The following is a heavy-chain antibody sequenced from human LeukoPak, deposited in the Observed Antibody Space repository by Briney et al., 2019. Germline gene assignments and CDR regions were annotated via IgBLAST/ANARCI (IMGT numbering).Heavy chain of an antibody. V-gene: IGHV3-30*18. CDR1: GFTFTNYG. D-gene: IGHD6-25*01. CDR2: VLHDGSTT. Sequence: GGSLRLSCAASGFTFTNYGMQWVRQAPGKGLEWVAVVLHDGSTTFYADSVKGRFTISRDNSKNTLDLQMDSLRPDYTAVYYCAKEPNPYSSGWYFQDWGQGTLVTVSS. J-gene: IGHJ1*01. CDR3: AKEPNPYSSGWYFQD.